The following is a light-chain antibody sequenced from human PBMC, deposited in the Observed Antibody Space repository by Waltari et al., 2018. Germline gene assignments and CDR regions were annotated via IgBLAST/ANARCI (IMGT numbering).Light chain of an antibody. CDR3: QQANSFPRT. CDR2: AAS. J-gene: IGKJ5*01. Sequence: DIQMTQSPSSVSASVGDRVTITCRASQDISSWLAWYQQKPGKAPNLLIYAASSLQSGVPSRCSGSGSGTHFTLTISSLQPEDFATYYCQQANSFPRTFGQGTRLEMK. CDR1: QDISSW. V-gene: IGKV1-12*01.